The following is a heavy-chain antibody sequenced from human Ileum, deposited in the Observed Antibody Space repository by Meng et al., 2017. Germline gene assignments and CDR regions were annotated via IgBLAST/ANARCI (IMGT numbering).Heavy chain of an antibody. CDR3: VHRLVAAQHWFDP. V-gene: IGHV2-5*02. CDR2: IYWDDEY. Sequence: QITLKESGPTLVEPTETLTPTCTFSGFSLMTVGVGVGWIRQPPGKALEWLALIYWDDEYRYSPSLRSRLTITKDTSRNQVVLRMTNVAPVDAGTYYCVHRLVAAQHWFDPWGQGTLVTVSS. D-gene: IGHD6-6*01. J-gene: IGHJ5*02. CDR1: GFSLMTVGVG.